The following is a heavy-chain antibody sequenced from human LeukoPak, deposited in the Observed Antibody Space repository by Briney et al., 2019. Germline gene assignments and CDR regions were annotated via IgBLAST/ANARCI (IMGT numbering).Heavy chain of an antibody. D-gene: IGHD4-17*01. CDR1: GYSISSGYY. V-gene: IGHV4-38-2*01. J-gene: IGHJ4*02. Sequence: SETLSLTCAVSGYSISSGYYWGWIRQPPGKGLEWIGSIYHSGSTYYNPSLKSRVTISVDTSKNQFSLTLSSVTAADTAVYYCARLPTTGWVDYWGQGTLVTVSS. CDR2: IYHSGST. CDR3: ARLPTTGWVDY.